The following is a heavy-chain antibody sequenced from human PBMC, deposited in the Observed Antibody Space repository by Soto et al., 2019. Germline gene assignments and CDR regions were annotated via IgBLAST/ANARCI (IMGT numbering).Heavy chain of an antibody. Sequence: PSETLSLTCTVSGGSISSGDYYWSWIRQPPGKGLEWIGSIYYSGSTYYNPSLKSRVTISVDTSKNQFSLKRSSVTAADTAVYYSARDRRTVTLGSSYCYYGMDVWGQGTTVTVSS. J-gene: IGHJ6*02. CDR3: ARDRRTVTLGSSYCYYGMDV. V-gene: IGHV4-30-4*01. CDR1: GGSISSGDYY. D-gene: IGHD1-1*01. CDR2: IYYSGST.